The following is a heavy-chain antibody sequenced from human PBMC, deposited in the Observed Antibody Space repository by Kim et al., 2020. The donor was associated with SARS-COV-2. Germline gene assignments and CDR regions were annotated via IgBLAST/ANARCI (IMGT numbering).Heavy chain of an antibody. CDR3: AKQSSGWQYFDS. D-gene: IGHD6-25*01. V-gene: IGHV3-9*01. CDR2: LSENSGSI. CDR1: GFSFGDYG. J-gene: IGHJ4*02. Sequence: GGSLRLSCAASGFSFGDYGMHWVRQAPGKGLEWVSGLSENSGSIDYADSVKGRFTISRDNAKNSLYLQMNSLRPEDTALYFCAKQSSGWQYFDSWGQGTLVTVSS.